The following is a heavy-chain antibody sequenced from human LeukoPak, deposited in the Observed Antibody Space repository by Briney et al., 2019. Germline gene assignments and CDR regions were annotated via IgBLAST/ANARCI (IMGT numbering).Heavy chain of an antibody. CDR1: GYTFTGYY. CDR2: INPNSGGT. D-gene: IGHD1-26*01. J-gene: IGHJ6*02. CDR3: ARATTPYYYGMDV. V-gene: IGHV1-2*06. Sequence: ASVKVSCKASGYTFTGYYMHWVRQAPGQGLEWVGRINPNSGGTNYAQKFQGRVTMTRDTSISTAYMELSRLRSDDTAVYYCARATTPYYYGMDVWGQGTTVTVSS.